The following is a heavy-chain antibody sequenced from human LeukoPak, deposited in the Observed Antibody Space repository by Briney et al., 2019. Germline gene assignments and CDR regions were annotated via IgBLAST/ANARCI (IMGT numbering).Heavy chain of an antibody. V-gene: IGHV3-30*18. Sequence: GGSLRLSCAASGFTFSSYGMHWVRQAPGKGLEWVAVISYDGSNKYYADSVKGRFTISRDNSKNTLYLQMNSLRAEDTAVYYCAKEVLYWGQGTLVTVSS. J-gene: IGHJ4*02. CDR2: ISYDGSNK. CDR1: GFTFSSYG. CDR3: AKEVLY.